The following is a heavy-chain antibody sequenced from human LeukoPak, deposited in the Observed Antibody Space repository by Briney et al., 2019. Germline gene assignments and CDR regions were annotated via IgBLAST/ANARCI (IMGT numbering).Heavy chain of an antibody. CDR2: INTDGSST. J-gene: IGHJ4*02. V-gene: IGHV3-74*01. CDR1: GFTFSSYW. CDR3: ARVLGSYYDFWSGYHTPDY. D-gene: IGHD3-3*01. Sequence: GGSLRLSCAASGFTFSSYWMHWVRQAPGKGLVWVSRINTDGSSTSYADSVKGRFTISRDNAKNTLYLQMNSLRAEDTAVYYCARVLGSYYDFWSGYHTPDYWGQGTLVTASS.